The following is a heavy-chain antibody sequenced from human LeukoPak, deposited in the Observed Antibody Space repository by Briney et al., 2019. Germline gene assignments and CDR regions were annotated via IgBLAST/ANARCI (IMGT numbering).Heavy chain of an antibody. D-gene: IGHD6-13*01. CDR1: GFTFSSYA. Sequence: GGSLRLSCAASGFTFSSYAMSWVRQAPGKGLEWVSAISGSGGSTYYADSVKGRFTISRDNSKNTLYLQMNSLRAEDTAVYYCASQGSSSWYPNNWFDPWGQGTLVTVSS. CDR2: ISGSGGST. CDR3: ASQGSSSWYPNNWFDP. J-gene: IGHJ5*02. V-gene: IGHV3-23*01.